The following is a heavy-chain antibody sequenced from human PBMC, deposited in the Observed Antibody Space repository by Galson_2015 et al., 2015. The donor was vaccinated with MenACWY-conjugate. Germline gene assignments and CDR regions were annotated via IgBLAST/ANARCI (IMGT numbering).Heavy chain of an antibody. CDR3: ARDRGNVAPIDY. J-gene: IGHJ4*02. CDR1: GFTFSSYG. D-gene: IGHD2-8*01. CDR2: VWHDGKSK. Sequence: SLRLSCAASGFTFSSYGMHWVRQAPGRGLEWVAVVWHDGKSKSYADSVKGRFTISRDNSQNTLHLQMNSLRAEDTAVYYCARDRGNVAPIDYWGQGALVTVSS. V-gene: IGHV3-33*01.